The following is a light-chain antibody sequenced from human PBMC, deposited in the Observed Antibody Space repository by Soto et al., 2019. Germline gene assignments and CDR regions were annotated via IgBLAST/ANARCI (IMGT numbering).Light chain of an antibody. CDR2: SDN. CDR1: ISNIGSNT. Sequence: QYVLTQPPSSSGTPGQRVTISCSGSISNIGSNTVNWYQQVPVTAPRFLIYSDNQRPSGVPDRVSGSKSGTSASLAISGLQSEDEADYYCAAWDDSLNAYVFRTGTKVTVL. J-gene: IGLJ1*01. CDR3: AAWDDSLNAYV. V-gene: IGLV1-44*01.